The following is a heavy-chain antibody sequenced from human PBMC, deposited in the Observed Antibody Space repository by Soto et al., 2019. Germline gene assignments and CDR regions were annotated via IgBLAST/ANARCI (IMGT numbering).Heavy chain of an antibody. CDR3: ASWDSPWVRGVGYGMDV. CDR2: IIPIFGTA. D-gene: IGHD3-10*01. Sequence: QVQLVQSGAEVKKPGSSVKVSCKASGGTFSSYAISWVRQAPGQGLEWMGGIIPIFGTANYAQKFQGRVTITADESTSTAYMELSRLRSEDTAVYYCASWDSPWVRGVGYGMDVWGQGTTVTVSS. V-gene: IGHV1-69*01. J-gene: IGHJ6*02. CDR1: GGTFSSYA.